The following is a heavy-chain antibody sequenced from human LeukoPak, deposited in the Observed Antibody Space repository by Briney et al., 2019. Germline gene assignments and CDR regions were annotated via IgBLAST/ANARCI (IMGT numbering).Heavy chain of an antibody. D-gene: IGHD3-22*01. CDR2: ISGSGGST. J-gene: IGHJ3*02. CDR1: GFTFSSYA. V-gene: IGHV3-23*01. CDR3: AKVPYYDSSGYYYGGSWDAFDI. Sequence: GGSLRLSCAASGFTFSSYAMSWVRQAPGKGLEWVSAISGSGGSTYYADSVKGRFTISRDNSKNTLYLQMNSLRAEDTAVYYCAKVPYYDSSGYYYGGSWDAFDIWGQGTMVTVSS.